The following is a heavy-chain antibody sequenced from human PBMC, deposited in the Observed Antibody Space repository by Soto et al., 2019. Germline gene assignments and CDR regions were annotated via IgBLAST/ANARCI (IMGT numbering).Heavy chain of an antibody. CDR2: IWYDGSSQ. CDR3: VSFSEGWDFEY. J-gene: IGHJ4*02. Sequence: QVQVLESWGGVVQPGKSLRLSFEASGFSFSLYGTQWVRQAPGKGLEWVAMIWYDGSSQYYAEYVQGRFTISRDNSKNTLYLQLNSLRAEDSAVYYCVSFSEGWDFEYWGQGTLVTVSS. CDR1: GFSFSLYG. V-gene: IGHV3-33*01. D-gene: IGHD6-19*01.